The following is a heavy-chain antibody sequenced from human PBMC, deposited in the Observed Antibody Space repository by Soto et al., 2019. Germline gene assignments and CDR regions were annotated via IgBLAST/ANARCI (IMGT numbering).Heavy chain of an antibody. CDR1: GFTFSSYS. D-gene: IGHD3-22*01. Sequence: PGGSLRLSCAASGFTFSSYSMNWVRQAPGKGLEWVSYISSSGGTVYSADSVKGRFTISRDNAKNSLYLQMNSLRDEDTAVYYCARDISANNYYDSSGYNYWGQGTLVTVSS. J-gene: IGHJ4*02. CDR2: ISSSGGTV. CDR3: ARDISANNYYDSSGYNY. V-gene: IGHV3-48*02.